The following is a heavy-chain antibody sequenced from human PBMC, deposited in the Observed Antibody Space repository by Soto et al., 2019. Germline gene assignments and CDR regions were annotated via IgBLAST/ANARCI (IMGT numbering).Heavy chain of an antibody. V-gene: IGHV3-23*01. Sequence: EVQLLESGGNLVQPGGSLRLSCAASGFIFSGYALSWVRQAPGKGLEWVSAISGSGGDTYYADSVKGRFTGSRDNSKNTMYLQMNNLRADDTAVYYCAKARGQSLYYYYGLDVWGQGTTVTVSS. CDR2: ISGSGGDT. J-gene: IGHJ6*02. D-gene: IGHD3-10*01. CDR3: AKARGQSLYYYYGLDV. CDR1: GFIFSGYA.